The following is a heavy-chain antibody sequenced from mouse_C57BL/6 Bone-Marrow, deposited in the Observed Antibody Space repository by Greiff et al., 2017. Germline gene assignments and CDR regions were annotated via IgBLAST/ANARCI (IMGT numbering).Heavy chain of an antibody. CDR1: GYTFTSYW. J-gene: IGHJ2*01. CDR2: IDPSDSET. V-gene: IGHV1-52*01. Sequence: VKLQQPGAELVRPGSSVKLSCKASGYTFTSYWMHWVKQRPIQGLEWIGNIDPSDSETHYNQKFKDKATLTVDKSSSTAYMQLSSLTSEDSAVYCCARRGQLRQYCFDYWGQGTTLTVSS. D-gene: IGHD3-2*02. CDR3: ARRGQLRQYCFDY.